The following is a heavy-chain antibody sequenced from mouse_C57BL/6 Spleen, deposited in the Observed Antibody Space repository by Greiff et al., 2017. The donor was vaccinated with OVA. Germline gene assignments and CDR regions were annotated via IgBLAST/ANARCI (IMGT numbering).Heavy chain of an antibody. D-gene: IGHD1-1*01. CDR1: GYSFTSYY. CDR2: IYPGSGNT. J-gene: IGHJ3*01. V-gene: IGHV1-66*01. Sequence: VKVVESGPELVKPGASVKISCKASGYSFTSYYIHWVKQRPGQGLEWIGWIYPGSGNTKYNEKFKGKATLTADTSSSTAYMQLSSLTSEDSAVYYCAKGDGSSYDWFAYWGQGTLVTVSA. CDR3: AKGDGSSYDWFAY.